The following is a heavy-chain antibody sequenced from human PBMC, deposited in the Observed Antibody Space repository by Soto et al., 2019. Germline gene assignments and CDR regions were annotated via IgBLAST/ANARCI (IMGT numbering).Heavy chain of an antibody. CDR3: ARDGWGTMVRGAPYGMDV. CDR1: AGTFTGYY. D-gene: IGHD3-10*01. V-gene: IGHV1-2*02. J-gene: IGHJ6*02. Sequence: GAAVKVSCKASAGTFTGYYMHWVRQAPGQGLEWMGWINPNSGGTNYAQKFQGRVTMTRDTSISTAYMELSRLRSDDTAVYYCARDGWGTMVRGAPYGMDVWGQGTTVTVSS. CDR2: INPNSGGT.